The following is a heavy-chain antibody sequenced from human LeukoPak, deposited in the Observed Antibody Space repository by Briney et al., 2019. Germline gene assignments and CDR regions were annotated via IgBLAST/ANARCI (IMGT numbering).Heavy chain of an antibody. CDR3: ARKGTAAGPIRGAFDI. CDR1: GGSISSSNW. Sequence: SETLSLTCAVSGGSISSSNWWSWVRQPSGKGLEWIGEIYHSGSTNYNTSLKSRVTISVDKSKSQFSLNLSSVTAADTAVYYCARKGTAAGPIRGAFDIWGQGTIVTVSS. J-gene: IGHJ3*02. V-gene: IGHV4-4*02. CDR2: IYHSGST. D-gene: IGHD6-13*01.